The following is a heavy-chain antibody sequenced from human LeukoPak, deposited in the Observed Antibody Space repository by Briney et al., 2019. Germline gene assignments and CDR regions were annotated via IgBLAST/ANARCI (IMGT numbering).Heavy chain of an antibody. CDR2: ISYDGSNK. V-gene: IGHV3-30*18. D-gene: IGHD2-21*02. CDR3: AKPRGGDSWAFDI. CDR1: GFTFSSYG. Sequence: PGGSLRLSREASGFTFSSYGMHWVRQAPGKGLEWVAGISYDGSNKYYADSVKGRFTISRDNSKNTLYLQMNSLRPEDTAVYYCAKPRGGDSWAFDIWGQGTMVTVSA. J-gene: IGHJ3*02.